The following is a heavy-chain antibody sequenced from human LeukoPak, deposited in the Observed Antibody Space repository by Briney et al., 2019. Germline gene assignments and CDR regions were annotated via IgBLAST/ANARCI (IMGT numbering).Heavy chain of an antibody. J-gene: IGHJ4*02. D-gene: IGHD6-13*01. Sequence: ASMKVSCKAYGYTFTSYDINWVRQATGQGLEWMGWMNPNSGNTGYAQKFQGRATITRNTSISTAYMELSSLRVEDKAVYYCTKVRSGSSSWAIRVFDYWGQGALVTVSS. CDR1: GYTFTSYD. CDR2: MNPNSGNT. V-gene: IGHV1-8*03. CDR3: TKVRSGSSSWAIRVFDY.